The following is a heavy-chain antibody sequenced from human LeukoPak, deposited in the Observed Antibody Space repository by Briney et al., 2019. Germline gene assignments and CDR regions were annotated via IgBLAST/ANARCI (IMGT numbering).Heavy chain of an antibody. Sequence: SETLSLTCAVYGGSFSGYYWTWIRQPPGKGLEWIGEINHSGSTNYNPSLKSRVTISVDTSKSQFSLKLSSVTAADTAIYFCARRGLRFLESVKYSWFDPWGQGTLVTVSS. V-gene: IGHV4-34*01. CDR3: ARRGLRFLESVKYSWFDP. J-gene: IGHJ5*02. CDR2: INHSGST. D-gene: IGHD3-3*01. CDR1: GGSFSGYY.